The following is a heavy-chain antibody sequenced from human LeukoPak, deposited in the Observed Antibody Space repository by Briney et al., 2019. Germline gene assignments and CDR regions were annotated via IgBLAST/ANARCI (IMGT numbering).Heavy chain of an antibody. CDR2: IYYSGST. V-gene: IGHV4-39*06. CDR3: ARAALAMVGASREHDAFDI. Sequence: SETLSLTCTVSGGSISSSSYYWGWIRQPPGKGLEWIGSIYYSGSTYYNPSLKSRVTISVDTSKNQFTLKLSSVTAADTAVYYCARAALAMVGASREHDAFDIWGQGTMVTVSS. J-gene: IGHJ3*02. D-gene: IGHD5-18*01. CDR1: GGSISSSSYY.